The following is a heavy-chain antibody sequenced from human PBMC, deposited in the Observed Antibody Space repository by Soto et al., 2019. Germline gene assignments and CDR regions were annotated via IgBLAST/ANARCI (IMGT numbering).Heavy chain of an antibody. V-gene: IGHV3-7*01. CDR2: INQAGSDK. CDR1: VFTFGIHG. Sequence: VQVVEAEGGLVQPGGSLRLSCTASVFTFGIHGMTWVRQVPGKGLEWVANINQAGSDKYYVDSVKGRFIISRDNAKDSVYLKMNSLRVDDTAVYYCATSMRHPLDPWGQGTLVTVS. J-gene: IGHJ5*02. CDR3: ATSMRHPLDP. D-gene: IGHD2-21*01.